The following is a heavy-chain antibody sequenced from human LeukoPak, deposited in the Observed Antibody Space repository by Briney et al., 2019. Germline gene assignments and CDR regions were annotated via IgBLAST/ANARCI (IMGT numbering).Heavy chain of an antibody. CDR3: AKDFGIYATTTDY. CDR2: IKQDGSEK. CDR1: GFTFINYW. D-gene: IGHD1-26*01. V-gene: IGHV3-7*01. Sequence: GGSLRLSCAASGFTFINYWMSWVRQAPGKGLEWVANIKQDGSEKYYVDSVKDRFTISRDNSKNTLYLQMNSLRVEDTAVYYCAKDFGIYATTTDYWGQGTLVIVSS. J-gene: IGHJ4*02.